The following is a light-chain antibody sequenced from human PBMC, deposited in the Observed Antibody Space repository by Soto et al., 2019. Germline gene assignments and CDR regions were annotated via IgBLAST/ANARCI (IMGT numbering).Light chain of an antibody. CDR1: NSDVGSYDL. CDR3: CSYAGSFYV. V-gene: IGLV2-23*01. J-gene: IGLJ1*01. Sequence: QSALTQPASVSGSPGQSITISCTGTNSDVGSYDLVSWYQQHPGKAPKLMIYEGSKRPSGVSTRFSGSKSGNTASLTISGLQAEDEADYYCCSYAGSFYVFGTGTKVTVL. CDR2: EGS.